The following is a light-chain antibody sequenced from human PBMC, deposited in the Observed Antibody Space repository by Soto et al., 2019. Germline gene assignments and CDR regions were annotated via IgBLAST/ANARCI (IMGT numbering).Light chain of an antibody. CDR3: QQYNNWPRT. CDR1: QSVNTN. J-gene: IGKJ1*01. Sequence: EVVMTQSPATLSVSPGERVTLSCRASQSVNTNVAWYQQEPGQAPRLLIYGASTRATGIPARFSGSVSGTEFALTISSLQSEDFAVYYCQQYNNWPRTFGQGTKVDIK. CDR2: GAS. V-gene: IGKV3D-15*01.